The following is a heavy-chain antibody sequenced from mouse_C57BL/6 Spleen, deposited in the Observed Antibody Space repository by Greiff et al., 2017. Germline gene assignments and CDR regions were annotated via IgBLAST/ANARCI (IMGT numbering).Heavy chain of an antibody. CDR3: ARPYSTTVVPFAY. J-gene: IGHJ3*01. Sequence: QVQLQQPGAELVMPGASVKLSCKASGYTFTSYWMHWVKQRPGQGLEWIGEIVPSDSYTNYNQKFKGKSTLTVDKSSSTAYMQLSSLTSEDSAVYYCARPYSTTVVPFAYWGQGTLVTVSA. D-gene: IGHD1-1*01. CDR2: IVPSDSYT. CDR1: GYTFTSYW. V-gene: IGHV1-69*01.